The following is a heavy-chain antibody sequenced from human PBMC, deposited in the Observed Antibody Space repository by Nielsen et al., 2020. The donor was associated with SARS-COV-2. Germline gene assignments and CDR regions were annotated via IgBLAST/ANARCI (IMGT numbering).Heavy chain of an antibody. CDR3: ARDRYGDNLYDY. CDR1: GYTFTSYY. V-gene: IGHV1-46*01. CDR2: INPSGGST. Sequence: ASVKVSCKASGYTFTSYYMHWVRQAPGQGLEWMGVINPSGGSTNYAQKFQGRVTMTRDTSTSTVYMELSSLRSEDTAVYYCARDRYGDNLYDYWGQGTLVTVSS. D-gene: IGHD4-17*01. J-gene: IGHJ4*02.